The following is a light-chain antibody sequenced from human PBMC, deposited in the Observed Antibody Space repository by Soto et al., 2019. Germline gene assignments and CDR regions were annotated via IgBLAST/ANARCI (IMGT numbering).Light chain of an antibody. Sequence: QAVVTQPPSVSGAPGQRVTISCTGSRSNIGAGYAVHWYQQLPGTAPKLLIYDNTNRPSGVPDRFSASESGTSASLAITGLQSEDDADYYCQSYDTSLSASVFGGGTKLTVL. CDR3: QSYDTSLSASV. CDR1: RSNIGAGYA. V-gene: IGLV1-40*01. CDR2: DNT. J-gene: IGLJ2*01.